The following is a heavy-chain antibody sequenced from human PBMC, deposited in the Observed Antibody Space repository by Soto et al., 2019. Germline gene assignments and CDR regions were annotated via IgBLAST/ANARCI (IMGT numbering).Heavy chain of an antibody. V-gene: IGHV1-69*13. D-gene: IGHD5-12*01. CDR2: IIPIFGTA. CDR1: GGTFSSYA. Sequence: XSVKVSCKASGGTFSSYAISWVRQAPGQGLEWMGGIIPIFGTANYAQKFQGRVTITADESTSTAYMELSSLRSEDTAVYYCARDYGDGYNYLPLVYWGQGTLVTVSS. CDR3: ARDYGDGYNYLPLVY. J-gene: IGHJ4*02.